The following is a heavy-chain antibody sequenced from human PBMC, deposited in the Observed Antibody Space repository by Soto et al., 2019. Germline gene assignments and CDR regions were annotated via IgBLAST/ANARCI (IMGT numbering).Heavy chain of an antibody. D-gene: IGHD3-16*01. CDR2: INAGNGNT. CDR3: ASVGMATMGEMSAFDI. J-gene: IGHJ3*02. CDR1: GYTFTSYA. Sequence: ASVKVSCKASGYTFTSYAMHWVRQAPGQRLEWMGWINAGNGNTKYSQKFQGRVTITRDTSASTAYMELSSLRSEDTAVYYCASVGMATMGEMSAFDIWGQGTMVTVSS. V-gene: IGHV1-3*01.